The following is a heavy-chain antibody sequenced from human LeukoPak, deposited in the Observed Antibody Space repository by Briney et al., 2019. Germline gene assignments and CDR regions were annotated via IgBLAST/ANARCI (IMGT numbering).Heavy chain of an antibody. J-gene: IGHJ4*02. V-gene: IGHV3-11*04. D-gene: IGHD4-17*01. CDR1: GFTFSGYY. CDR2: ISSSGSTK. Sequence: GGSLRLSCAASGFTFSGYYMNWVRQAPGKGLEWVSYISSSGSTKYYADSVKGRFTISRDNAKISLYLQMNSLRAEDTAVYYCAREYGDPRLRYFDYWGQGTLVTVSS. CDR3: AREYGDPRLRYFDY.